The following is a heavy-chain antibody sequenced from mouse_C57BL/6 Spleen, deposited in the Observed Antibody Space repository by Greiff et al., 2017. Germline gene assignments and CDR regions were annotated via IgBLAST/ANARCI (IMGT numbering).Heavy chain of an antibody. CDR1: GYTFTSYW. V-gene: IGHV1-52*01. CDR3: ARYWYFDV. J-gene: IGHJ1*03. Sequence: VQLQQPGAELVRPGSSVKLSCKASGYTFTSYWMHWVKQRPIQGLEWIGNIYPSDSETHYNQKFKDKATLTVAKSSSTAYMQLSSLTSEDSAVYYCARYWYFDVWGTGTTVTVSS. CDR2: IYPSDSET.